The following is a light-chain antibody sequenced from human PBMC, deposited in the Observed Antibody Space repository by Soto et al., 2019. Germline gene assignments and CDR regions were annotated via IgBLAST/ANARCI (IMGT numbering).Light chain of an antibody. Sequence: DIQMTQSPSTLSASVGDRVTITCRASQSLSWSAWYQQKPGKAPKLLIYVASSIQSGVPSRFSGSGSGTEFTLTISSLQPDDFATYYCLQYNTYPWTFGQGTKVEIK. V-gene: IGKV1-5*03. CDR3: LQYNTYPWT. CDR1: QSLSW. CDR2: VAS. J-gene: IGKJ1*01.